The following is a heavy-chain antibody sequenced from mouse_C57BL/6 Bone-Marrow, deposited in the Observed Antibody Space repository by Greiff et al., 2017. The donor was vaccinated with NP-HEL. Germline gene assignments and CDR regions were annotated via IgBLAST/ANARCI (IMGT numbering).Heavy chain of an antibody. CDR3: TRGEATIVATDWDFDV. J-gene: IGHJ1*03. D-gene: IGHD1-1*01. Sequence: EVMLVESGEGLVKPGGSLKLSCAASGFTFSSYAMSWVRQTPEKRLEWVAYISSGGDYIYYADTVKGRFTITRDNARNTLYLQMSSLKSEDTAVYYCTRGEATIVATDWDFDVWGTGTTVTVSS. CDR2: ISSGGDYI. V-gene: IGHV5-9-1*02. CDR1: GFTFSSYA.